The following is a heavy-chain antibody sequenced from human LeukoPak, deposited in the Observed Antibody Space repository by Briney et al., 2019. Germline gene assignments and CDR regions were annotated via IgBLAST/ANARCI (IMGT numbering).Heavy chain of an antibody. V-gene: IGHV3-48*01. CDR2: ISSASNTI. CDR3: ARDGWFGDYNWFDP. J-gene: IGHJ5*02. D-gene: IGHD3-10*01. Sequence: GESLRLSCAASGFTFSSYSMNWVRQAPGEGLEWVSYISSASNTIYYADSVKGRFTISRDNAKNSLYLQMNSLRAEDTAMYYCARDGWFGDYNWFDPWGQGTLVTVSS. CDR1: GFTFSSYS.